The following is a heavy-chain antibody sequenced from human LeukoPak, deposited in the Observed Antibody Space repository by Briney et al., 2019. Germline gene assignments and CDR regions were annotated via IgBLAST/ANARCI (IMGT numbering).Heavy chain of an antibody. CDR1: GYTFTGYY. D-gene: IGHD3-16*01. V-gene: IGHV1-2*02. J-gene: IGHJ4*02. Sequence: ASVKVSCKASGYTFTGYYMHWVRQAPGQGLEWMGWINPNSGGTNYAQKFQGRVTMTRDTSISTAYMELSRLRSDDTAVYYCARAAFRGVMRPFDYWGQGTLVTVSS. CDR3: ARAAFRGVMRPFDY. CDR2: INPNSGGT.